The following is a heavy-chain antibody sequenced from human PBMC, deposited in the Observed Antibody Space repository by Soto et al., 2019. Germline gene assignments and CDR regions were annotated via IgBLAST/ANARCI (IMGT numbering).Heavy chain of an antibody. J-gene: IGHJ4*02. CDR3: AGDGVYSYGYCSPEY. V-gene: IGHV3-48*02. CDR1: GFTFSSYS. D-gene: IGHD5-18*01. Sequence: EVQLVESGGGLVQPGGSLRLSCAASGFTFSSYSMNWVRQAPGKGLEWVSYISSSSSTIYYADSVKGRLTISRDNAKTSLYLQMTGLRDEGTAVYYCAGDGVYSYGYCSPEYWGQGALVTVSS. CDR2: ISSSSSTI.